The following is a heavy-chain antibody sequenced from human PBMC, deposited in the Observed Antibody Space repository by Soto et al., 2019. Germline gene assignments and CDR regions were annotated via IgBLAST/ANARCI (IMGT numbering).Heavy chain of an antibody. D-gene: IGHD2-15*01. CDR3: ARDWGGCSGGSCNMDV. CDR1: GFTFSSYW. CDR2: INSDGSST. Sequence: LSLTCAASGFTFSSYWMHWVRQAPGKGLVWVSRINSDGSSTSYADSVKGRFTISRDNAKNTLYLQMNSLRAEDTAVYYCARDWGGCSGGSCNMDVWGKGTTVTVSS. J-gene: IGHJ6*03. V-gene: IGHV3-74*01.